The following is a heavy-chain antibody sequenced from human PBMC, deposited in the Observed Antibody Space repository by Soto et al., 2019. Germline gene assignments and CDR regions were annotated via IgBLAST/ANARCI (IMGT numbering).Heavy chain of an antibody. Sequence: ASVKVSCKASGYTLTGYYRHWGRQAPEQGLEWMGWINPNSGGTNYAQKFQGWVTMTRDTSISAAYMELSRLRSDDTAVYYCARSRRGSYDSSGYPGFDYWGQGTLVTVSS. CDR3: ARSRRGSYDSSGYPGFDY. D-gene: IGHD3-22*01. V-gene: IGHV1-2*04. J-gene: IGHJ4*02. CDR1: GYTLTGYY. CDR2: INPNSGGT.